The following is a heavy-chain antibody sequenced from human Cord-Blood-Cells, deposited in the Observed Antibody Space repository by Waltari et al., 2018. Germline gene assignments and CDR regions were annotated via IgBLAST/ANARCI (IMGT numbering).Heavy chain of an antibody. Sequence: EVQLVESGGGLVQPGRSLRRSCAASGFTFVDYAMHWVRPAPGKGLEWVSGISWNSGSIGYADSVKGRFTISRDNAKNSLYLQMNSLRAEDTALYYCAKDEDSSSSYGMDVWGQGTTVTVSS. V-gene: IGHV3-9*01. CDR3: AKDEDSSSSYGMDV. CDR1: GFTFVDYA. J-gene: IGHJ6*02. D-gene: IGHD6-13*01. CDR2: ISWNSGSI.